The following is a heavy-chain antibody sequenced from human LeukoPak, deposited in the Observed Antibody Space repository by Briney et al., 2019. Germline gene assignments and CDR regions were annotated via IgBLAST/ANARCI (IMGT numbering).Heavy chain of an antibody. D-gene: IGHD1-26*01. V-gene: IGHV1-24*01. CDR3: ATEDFDGIVGPIDSFDV. CDR2: FDPEHGKT. Sequence: RASMKVSCKVSKYTLTELSMHWVRQAPGKGLEWMGGFDPEHGKTVYAQTFQGRVTMTEDTSTGTAYMELRSLRSEDTAVYYCATEDFDGIVGPIDSFDVWGQGTMVTVSS. CDR1: KYTLTELS. J-gene: IGHJ3*01.